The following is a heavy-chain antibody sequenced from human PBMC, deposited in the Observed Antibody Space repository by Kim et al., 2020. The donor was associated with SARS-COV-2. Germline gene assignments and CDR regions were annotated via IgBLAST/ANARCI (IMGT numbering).Heavy chain of an antibody. CDR1: GGSISSYY. Sequence: SETLSLTCTVSGGSISSYYWSWIRQPPGKGLEWIWYIYYSGSTNYNPSLKSRVTISVDTSKNQFPLKLSSVTAADTAVYYCARASGYYDSSGYYLISDFDPWGQGTLVTVSS. V-gene: IGHV4-59*01. D-gene: IGHD3-22*01. CDR2: IYYSGST. CDR3: ARASGYYDSSGYYLISDFDP. J-gene: IGHJ5*02.